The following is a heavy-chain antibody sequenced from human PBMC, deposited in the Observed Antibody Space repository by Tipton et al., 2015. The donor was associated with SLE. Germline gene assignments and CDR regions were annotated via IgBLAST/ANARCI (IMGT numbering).Heavy chain of an antibody. J-gene: IGHJ2*01. CDR3: ARDTFGGIIINWYFDL. CDR1: GFTFSNYE. D-gene: IGHD3-16*02. V-gene: IGHV3-48*03. Sequence: SLRLSCTASGFTFSNYEINWVRQAPGKGLEWISYISTSGSTIYYADSVKGRFTVSRDNAKNSLYLQMNSPRAEDTAVYYCARDTFGGIIINWYFDLWGRGTLVTVSS. CDR2: ISTSGSTI.